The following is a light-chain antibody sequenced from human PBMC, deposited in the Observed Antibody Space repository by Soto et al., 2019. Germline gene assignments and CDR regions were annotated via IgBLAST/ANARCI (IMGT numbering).Light chain of an antibody. CDR2: KAS. V-gene: IGKV1-5*03. Sequence: DIQMTQSPSTLSASVGDRVSITCRASQSISSWLAWYQQKPGKAPKLLINKASSLESGVPSRFSGSGSGTDFSLTISNLQPEDFATYFCQQSKSFPLTFGGGTKVDIK. J-gene: IGKJ4*01. CDR3: QQSKSFPLT. CDR1: QSISSW.